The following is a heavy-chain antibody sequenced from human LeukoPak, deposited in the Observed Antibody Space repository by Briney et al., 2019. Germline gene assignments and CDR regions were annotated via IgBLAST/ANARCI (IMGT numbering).Heavy chain of an antibody. V-gene: IGHV3-21*01. CDR2: ISGTSNDI. CDR3: ARDLADDFSNYGDALDI. Sequence: GGSLRLSCAASGFTFSSYAMTWVRQAPGKGLEWVSSISGTSNDIYYADSVKGRFTISRDNAKNSLYLQMNSLRAEDTAVYYCARDLADDFSNYGDALDIWGQGTMVTVSS. D-gene: IGHD4-11*01. CDR1: GFTFSSYA. J-gene: IGHJ3*02.